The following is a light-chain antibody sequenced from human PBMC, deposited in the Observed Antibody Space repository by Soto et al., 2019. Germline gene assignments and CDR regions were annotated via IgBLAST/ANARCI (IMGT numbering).Light chain of an antibody. CDR3: QQYETFSGT. J-gene: IGKJ1*01. V-gene: IGKV1-5*01. CDR1: QSVSGW. Sequence: DIQMTQSPSSLSASVGDRVTITCRASQSVSGWLAWYQQKPGEAPKLLIYDASALPRGVPSRFSGSGSGTKSTLTIASLQPDDFATYYCQQYETFSGTFGPGTKVDIK. CDR2: DAS.